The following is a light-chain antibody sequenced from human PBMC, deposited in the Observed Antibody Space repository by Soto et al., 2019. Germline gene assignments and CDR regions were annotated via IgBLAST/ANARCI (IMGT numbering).Light chain of an antibody. J-gene: IGLJ1*01. CDR2: GGN. Sequence: QSALTQPASVSGSPGQSVTISCTGTSSDVGSYNLVSWYQQHPGDAPKLMIYGGNQRPSGVSNRFSGSKSGNTASLTISGLQAEDEADYYCCSYAGITTYYVFGTGTKLTVL. CDR1: SSDVGSYNL. CDR3: CSYAGITTYYV. V-gene: IGLV2-23*01.